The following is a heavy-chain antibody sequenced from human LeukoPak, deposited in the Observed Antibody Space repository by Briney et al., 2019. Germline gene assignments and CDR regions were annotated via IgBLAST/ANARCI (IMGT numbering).Heavy chain of an antibody. CDR3: ARLDVVVTAELDY. J-gene: IGHJ4*02. CDR2: IYYSGST. V-gene: IGHV4-39*01. D-gene: IGHD2-21*02. Sequence: PSETLSLTCTVSGGSISSSSYYWGWIRPPPGKGLEWIGSIYYSGSTYYNPSLKSRVTISVDTSKNQFSLKLSSVTAADTAVYYCARLDVVVTAELDYRGQGTLVTVSS. CDR1: GGSISSSSYY.